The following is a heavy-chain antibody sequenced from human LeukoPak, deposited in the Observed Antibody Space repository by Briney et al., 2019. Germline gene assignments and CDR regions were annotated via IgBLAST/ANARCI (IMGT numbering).Heavy chain of an antibody. D-gene: IGHD4-17*01. V-gene: IGHV3-21*01. CDR3: ATDYGYYFDY. CDR1: GFTFSTYW. J-gene: IGHJ4*02. CDR2: ISSSSTYI. Sequence: GGSLSLSCAASGFTFSTYWMNWVRQAPGQGLEWLSSISSSSTYIYYADSVKGRFTISRDNAKNSLYLQIHSLRAEDTAVYFCATDYGYYFDYWGQGTLVAVSS.